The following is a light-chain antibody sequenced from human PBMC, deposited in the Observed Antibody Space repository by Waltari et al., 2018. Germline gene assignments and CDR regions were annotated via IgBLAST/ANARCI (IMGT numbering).Light chain of an antibody. CDR1: HDIDIY. J-gene: IGKJ1*01. V-gene: IGKV1-39*01. CDR3: QQSYSTVRT. CDR2: ATS. Sequence: DIQMTQSPSSLSASVGDRVTITCRTSHDIDIYLNWFQQKPGKAPKLLIYATSSLQSGVPSRFSGSGSGTDFTLIISSRQPEDFATYYCQQSYSTVRTFGQGTRVEIK.